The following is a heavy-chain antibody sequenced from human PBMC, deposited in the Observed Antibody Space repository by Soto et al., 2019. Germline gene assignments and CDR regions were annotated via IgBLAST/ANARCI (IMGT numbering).Heavy chain of an antibody. CDR3: ARAPDKYYFDS. V-gene: IGHV4-34*01. CDR1: GGSFNGYY. Sequence: SETLSLTCAVYGGSFNGYYWTWIRQPPGKGPEWIGDINHSGSTNYHPSLKSRVTISVDTSKNQFSLKLRSVTAADMAVFYCARAPDKYYFDSWGQGTLVTVSS. J-gene: IGHJ4*02. CDR2: INHSGST.